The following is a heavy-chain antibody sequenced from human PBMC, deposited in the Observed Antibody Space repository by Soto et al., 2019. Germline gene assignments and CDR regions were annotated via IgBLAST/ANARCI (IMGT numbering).Heavy chain of an antibody. D-gene: IGHD1-20*01. CDR3: ARDGISVAEPFEI. J-gene: IGHJ3*02. Sequence: QVQLVQSGAEVKMPGASVKVSCKASGYTFINYGISWVRQAPGQGLEWMGWISAYNGNLNYAQKIQGRVTMTTDASTTTAYMELRSLRSDDTAVYYCARDGISVAEPFEIWGQGTMVTVSS. V-gene: IGHV1-18*01. CDR2: ISAYNGNL. CDR1: GYTFINYG.